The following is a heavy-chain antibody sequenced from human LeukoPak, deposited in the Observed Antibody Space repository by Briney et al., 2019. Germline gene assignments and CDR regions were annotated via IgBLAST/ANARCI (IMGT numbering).Heavy chain of an antibody. J-gene: IGHJ4*02. CDR3: ARYLAGHSSSWSDDY. CDR1: GFTLSDHW. CDR2: IKQDGSAS. Sequence: GGTLRLSCAASGFTLSDHWMSWVRQAPGKGLEWVASIKQDGSASNYVDSVKGRFTISRNNAKHSLFLQMNGLRAEDTAVYYCARYLAGHSSSWSDDYWGQGTLVTVSS. D-gene: IGHD6-13*01. V-gene: IGHV3-7*01.